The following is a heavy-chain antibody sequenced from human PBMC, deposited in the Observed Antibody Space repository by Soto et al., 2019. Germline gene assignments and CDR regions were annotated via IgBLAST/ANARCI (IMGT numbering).Heavy chain of an antibody. V-gene: IGHV5-10-1*01. Sequence: GESLKISCKGSGYSFTSYWISWVRQMPGEGLERMGRIDPSDSYTNYSPSFQGHVTISADKSISTAYLQWSSLKASDTAMYYCARQHRDCSSTSCYIRYYYYGMDVWGQGTTVTVSS. CDR2: IDPSDSYT. D-gene: IGHD2-2*02. J-gene: IGHJ6*02. CDR3: ARQHRDCSSTSCYIRYYYYGMDV. CDR1: GYSFTSYW.